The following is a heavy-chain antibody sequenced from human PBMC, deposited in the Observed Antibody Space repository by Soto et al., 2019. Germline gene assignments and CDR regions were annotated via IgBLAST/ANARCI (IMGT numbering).Heavy chain of an antibody. Sequence: PSETLSLTCTVSCGSISSSSYYWRWIRQPPGKGLEWIGCIYYSGCTCYNPSLKSRVTISVDTSKNQFSLKLSSVTAADTAVYYCARINTYYYDSSGYFLGPWGQGTLVTVS. CDR1: CGSISSSSYY. V-gene: IGHV4-39*01. D-gene: IGHD3-22*01. J-gene: IGHJ5*02. CDR2: IYYSGCT. CDR3: ARINTYYYDSSGYFLGP.